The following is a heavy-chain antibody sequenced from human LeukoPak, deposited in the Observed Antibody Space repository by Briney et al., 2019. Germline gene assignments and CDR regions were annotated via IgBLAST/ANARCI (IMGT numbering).Heavy chain of an antibody. J-gene: IGHJ6*03. V-gene: IGHV1-69*05. CDR2: IIPIFGTA. D-gene: IGHD2-2*01. Sequence: ASVKVSCKASGGTFSSCAISWVRQAPGQGLEWMGGIIPIFGTANYAQKFQGRVTITTDESTSTAYMELSSLRSEDTAVYYCARDAKIVVVPAAPGWYMDVWGKGTTVTVSS. CDR3: ARDAKIVVVPAAPGWYMDV. CDR1: GGTFSSCA.